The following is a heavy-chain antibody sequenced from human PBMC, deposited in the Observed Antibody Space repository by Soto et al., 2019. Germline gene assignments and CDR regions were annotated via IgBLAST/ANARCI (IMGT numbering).Heavy chain of an antibody. CDR2: IWYDGSNK. Sequence: SLRLSCASSGFTFSSYGMHWVRQAPGKGLEWVAVIWYDGSNKYYADSVQGRFTISRDNSKNTLYLQMNSLRAEDTAVYYCARDYDYVGGSDRYTPLGMAVWGKGTTVTLYS. J-gene: IGHJ6*04. CDR1: GFTFSSYG. CDR3: ARDYDYVGGSDRYTPLGMAV. D-gene: IGHD3-16*02. V-gene: IGHV3-33*01.